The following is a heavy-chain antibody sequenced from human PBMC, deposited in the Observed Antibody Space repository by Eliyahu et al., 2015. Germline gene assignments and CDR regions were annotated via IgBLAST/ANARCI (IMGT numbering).Heavy chain of an antibody. V-gene: IGHV3-23*01. CDR1: GFTFXXXA. CDR3: AKALLKGYCSGGSCYSVFSAFDI. CDR2: ISGSGGST. J-gene: IGHJ3*02. Sequence: EVQLLESGGGLVQPGGSLRLSCAASGFTFXXXAMXXVRRAPGKGLXGVSAISGSGGSTYYADSVKGRFTISRDNSKNTLYLQMNSLRAEDTAVYYCAKALLKGYCSGGSCYSVFSAFDIWGQGTMVTVSS. D-gene: IGHD2-15*01.